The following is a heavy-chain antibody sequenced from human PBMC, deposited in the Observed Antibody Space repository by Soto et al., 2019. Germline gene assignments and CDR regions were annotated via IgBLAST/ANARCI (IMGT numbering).Heavy chain of an antibody. CDR2: IYYSGST. J-gene: IGHJ4*02. Sequence: QLQLQESGPGLVKPSETLSLTCTVSGGSISSSSYYWGWIRQPPGKGLEWIGSIYYSGSTYYNPSLKSRVTISVDTSKNQFSLKLSSVTAADTAVYYCARHPLYSGSSIYHDYWGQGTLVTVSS. V-gene: IGHV4-39*01. D-gene: IGHD1-26*01. CDR1: GGSISSSSYY. CDR3: ARHPLYSGSSIYHDY.